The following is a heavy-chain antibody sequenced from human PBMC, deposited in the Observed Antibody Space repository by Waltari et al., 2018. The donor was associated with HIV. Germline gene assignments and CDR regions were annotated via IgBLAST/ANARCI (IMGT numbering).Heavy chain of an antibody. CDR2: IGSAFDT. Sequence: IESGGGLAQPGGSLRLSCSASGFTFSSYDMHWGRQCRGGRLEWVSAIGSAFDTDYFGSVKGRFTISIDNAKSSLFLKMNSLRVDDTAVYYCTRVASLSYFDSWGQGTPVTVSS. CDR1: GFTFSSYD. D-gene: IGHD3-16*02. CDR3: TRVASLSYFDS. J-gene: IGHJ4*02. V-gene: IGHV3-13*01.